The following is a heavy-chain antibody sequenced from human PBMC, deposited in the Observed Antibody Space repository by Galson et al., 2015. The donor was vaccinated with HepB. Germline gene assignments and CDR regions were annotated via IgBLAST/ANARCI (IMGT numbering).Heavy chain of an antibody. V-gene: IGHV3-30*04. Sequence: SLRLSCAASGFTFSGYTMHWVRQAPGKGLEWVAVISYDGTNKYYADSVKGRFTVSRDNTKNTLYLQMNRLRPEDTAVYYCDRGTYCSGLNCYFYYGLDAWGQGTPVIVSS. CDR3: DRGTYCSGLNCYFYYGLDA. CDR1: GFTFSGYT. D-gene: IGHD2-15*01. J-gene: IGHJ6*02. CDR2: ISYDGTNK.